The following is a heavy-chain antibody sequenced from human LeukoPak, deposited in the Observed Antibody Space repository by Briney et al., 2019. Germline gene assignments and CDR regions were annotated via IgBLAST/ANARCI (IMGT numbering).Heavy chain of an antibody. CDR1: GGSISSSSYY. CDR3: ARPTSGGSLRNAFDI. D-gene: IGHD1-26*01. V-gene: IGHV4-39*01. Sequence: PSETLSLTCTVSGGSISSSSYYWGWIRQPPGKGLEWIGSIYYSGSTYYNPSLKSRVTISVDTSKNQFSLKLSSVTAADTAVYYCARPTSGGSLRNAFDIWGQGTMVTVSS. J-gene: IGHJ3*02. CDR2: IYYSGST.